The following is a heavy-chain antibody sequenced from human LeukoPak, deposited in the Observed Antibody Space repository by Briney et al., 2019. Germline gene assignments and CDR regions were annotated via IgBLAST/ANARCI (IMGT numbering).Heavy chain of an antibody. Sequence: SETLSLTCTVSGGSISSYYWSWIRQPPGKGLEWIGYIHYSGSTNYNPSLKSRVTISIDTSKNQFSLRLSSVTAADTAVYYCARGALAYYFEYWGQGTLVTVSS. CDR1: GGSISSYY. V-gene: IGHV4-59*01. CDR2: IHYSGST. CDR3: ARGALAYYFEY. J-gene: IGHJ4*02.